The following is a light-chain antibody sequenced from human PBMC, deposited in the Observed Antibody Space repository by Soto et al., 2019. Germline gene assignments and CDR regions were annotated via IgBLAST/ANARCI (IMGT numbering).Light chain of an antibody. CDR2: DVY. V-gene: IGLV2-14*01. J-gene: IGLJ1*01. CDR1: SSDVGRYTY. Sequence: QSALTQPASVSGSPGQSITISCVGTSSDVGRYTYVSWYQQYPGKAPKLIIYDVYNRPSGVSNRLSGSKSGNTASLTISGLQAEDEADYYCTSYTSASTPYVFGSGTKLTVL. CDR3: TSYTSASTPYV.